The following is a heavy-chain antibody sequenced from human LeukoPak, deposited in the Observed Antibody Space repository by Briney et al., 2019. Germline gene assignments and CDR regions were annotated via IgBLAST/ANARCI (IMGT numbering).Heavy chain of an antibody. CDR2: IYSGGST. D-gene: IGHD2-21*02. V-gene: IGHV3-53*01. Sequence: GGSLRLSCAASGFTVSSNYMSWVRQAPGKGQEWVSVIYSGGSTYYADSVKGRFTISRDNSKNTLYLQMNSLRAEDTAVYYCARDLSVTDAFDIWGQGTMVTVSS. J-gene: IGHJ3*02. CDR3: ARDLSVTDAFDI. CDR1: GFTVSSNY.